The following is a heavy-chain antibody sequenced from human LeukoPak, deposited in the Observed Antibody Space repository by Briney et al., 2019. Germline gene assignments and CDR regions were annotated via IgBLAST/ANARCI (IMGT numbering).Heavy chain of an antibody. CDR2: ISGSGTST. Sequence: GGSLRLSCAASGFTFSIYAMSWVRQAPGKGLEWVSVISGSGTSTYYADSVKGRFTISRDNSKNTVYLQMNSLRAEDTAVYYCAKDGSTTYYYYYGMDVWGKGTTVTVSS. D-gene: IGHD2-2*01. J-gene: IGHJ6*04. CDR1: GFTFSIYA. CDR3: AKDGSTTYYYYYGMDV. V-gene: IGHV3-23*01.